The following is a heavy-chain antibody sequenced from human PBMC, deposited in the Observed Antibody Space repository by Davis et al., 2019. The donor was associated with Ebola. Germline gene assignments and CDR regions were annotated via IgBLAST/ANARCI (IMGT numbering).Heavy chain of an antibody. CDR3: AREEDSGYAEGANDY. V-gene: IGHV1-2*02. D-gene: IGHD5-12*01. J-gene: IGHJ4*02. CDR2: INPNSGGT. CDR1: GYTFTGYY. Sequence: ASVKVSCKASGYTFTGYYMHWVRQAPGQGLEWMGWINPNSGGTNYAQKFQGRVAMTRDTSISTAYMELSRLRSDDTAVYYCAREEDSGYAEGANDYWGQGTLVTVSS.